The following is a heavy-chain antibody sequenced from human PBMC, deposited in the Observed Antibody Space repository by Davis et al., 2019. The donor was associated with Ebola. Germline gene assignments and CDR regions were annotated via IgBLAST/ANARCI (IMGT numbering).Heavy chain of an antibody. V-gene: IGHV1-69*06. J-gene: IGHJ4*02. D-gene: IGHD3-16*02. CDR1: GGTFSSYA. Sequence: SVKVSCKASGGTFSSYAISWVRQAPGQGLEWMGGIIPIFGTANYAQKFQGRVTITADKSTSTAYMELSSLRSEDTAVYYCARGSLGELSLWFFHDYWGQGTLVTVSS. CDR3: ARGSLGELSLWFFHDY. CDR2: IIPIFGTA.